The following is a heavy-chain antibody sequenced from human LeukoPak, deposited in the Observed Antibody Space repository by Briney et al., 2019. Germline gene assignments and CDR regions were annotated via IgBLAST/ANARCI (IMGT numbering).Heavy chain of an antibody. V-gene: IGHV3-48*01. CDR1: GFTFSSYG. J-gene: IGHJ3*02. CDR3: ARWDTYCSSTSCFPSDAFDI. D-gene: IGHD2-2*01. CDR2: ISSSSSTI. Sequence: PGGSLRLSCAASGFTFSSYGMNWVRQAPGKGLEWVSYISSSSSTIYYADSVKGRFTISRDNAKNSLYLQMNSLRAEDTAVYYCARWDTYCSSTSCFPSDAFDIWGQGTMVTVSS.